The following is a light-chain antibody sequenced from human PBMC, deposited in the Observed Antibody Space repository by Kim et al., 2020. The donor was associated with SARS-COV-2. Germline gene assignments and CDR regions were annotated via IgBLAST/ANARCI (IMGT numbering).Light chain of an antibody. Sequence: GQSINISCTGTSSDVGSYNLVSWYQQHPGKAPKLMIYEVSKRPSGVSNRFSGSKSGNTASLTISGLQAEDEADYYCCSYAGSSTYVFGTGTKVTVL. CDR3: CSYAGSSTYV. V-gene: IGLV2-23*02. CDR2: EVS. J-gene: IGLJ1*01. CDR1: SSDVGSYNL.